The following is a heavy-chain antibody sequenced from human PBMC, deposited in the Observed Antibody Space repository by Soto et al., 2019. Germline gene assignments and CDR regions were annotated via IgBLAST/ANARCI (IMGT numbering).Heavy chain of an antibody. Sequence: SETLSLTCAVYGGSFSGYYWNWIRQPPGKGLEWIGEINHSGSTNYNPSLKSRVTLSVDTSKNQFSLKLSSVTAADTAVYYCARGMRTNGSFFRVWGQGTLVTVSS. V-gene: IGHV4-34*01. CDR1: GGSFSGYY. CDR2: INHSGST. CDR3: ARGMRTNGSFFRV. J-gene: IGHJ4*02. D-gene: IGHD2-8*01.